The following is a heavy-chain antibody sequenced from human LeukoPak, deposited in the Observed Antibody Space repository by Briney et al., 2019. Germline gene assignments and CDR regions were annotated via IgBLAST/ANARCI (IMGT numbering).Heavy chain of an antibody. V-gene: IGHV4-59*05. CDR1: GFTFSSYSMN. CDR3: ATYPYDYVWGSYRYSVAYYFDY. J-gene: IGHJ4*02. Sequence: GSLRLSCAASGFTFSSYSMNWVRQAPGKGLEWIGSIYYSGSTYYNPSLKSRVTISVDTSKNQFSLKLSSVTAADTAVYYCATYPYDYVWGSYRYSVAYYFDYWGQGTLVTVSS. D-gene: IGHD3-16*02. CDR2: IYYSGST.